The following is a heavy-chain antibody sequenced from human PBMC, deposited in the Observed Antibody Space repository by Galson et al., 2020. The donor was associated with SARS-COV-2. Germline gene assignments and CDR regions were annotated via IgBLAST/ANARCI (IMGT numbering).Heavy chain of an antibody. CDR2: IIPIFGTE. J-gene: IGHJ6*03. D-gene: IGHD1-1*01. CDR3: ARGGWNNAHYYSYMDV. CDR1: GGTFSSYA. Sequence: SVKVSCKASGGTFSSYAISWVRQAPGQGLEWMGGIIPIFGTEKYAQKFQGRVTITADELTSTAYMEMSSLRSEDTAVYYCARGGWNNAHYYSYMDVWGKGTTVTVSS. V-gene: IGHV1-69*13.